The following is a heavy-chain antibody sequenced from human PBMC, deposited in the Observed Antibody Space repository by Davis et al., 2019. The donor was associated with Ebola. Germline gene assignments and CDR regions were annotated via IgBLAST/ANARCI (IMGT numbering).Heavy chain of an antibody. J-gene: IGHJ4*02. Sequence: GGSLRLSCAASAFPFISYAMSWVRQAPGKGLEWVSSVSASADSTYYADSVKARFTISRDNSKNTLYLQMSSLSADDTALYYYAKCEGSTWTPHDYWGQGSLVTVSS. D-gene: IGHD1-26*01. CDR2: VSASADST. CDR1: AFPFISYA. CDR3: AKCEGSTWTPHDY. V-gene: IGHV3-23*01.